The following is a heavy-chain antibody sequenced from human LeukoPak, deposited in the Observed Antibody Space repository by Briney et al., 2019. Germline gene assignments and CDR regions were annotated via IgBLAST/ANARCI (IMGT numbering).Heavy chain of an antibody. D-gene: IGHD1-26*01. CDR2: LYHSGST. CDR1: GYSISTNNY. Sequence: SETLSLTCTVSGYSISTNNYWGWIRQPPGKGLEWIGSLYHSGSTYYNPSLKSRVTISVDTSKNQFSLKLISVTAADTAVYYCARGQGATVPQVGKNWFDPWGQGTRVIVSS. J-gene: IGHJ5*02. CDR3: ARGQGATVPQVGKNWFDP. V-gene: IGHV4-38-2*02.